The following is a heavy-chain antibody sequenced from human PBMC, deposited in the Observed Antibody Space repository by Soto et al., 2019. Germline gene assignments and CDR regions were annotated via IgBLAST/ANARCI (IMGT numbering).Heavy chain of an antibody. D-gene: IGHD2-2*02. V-gene: IGHV4-34*01. CDR3: ARRDPLGYCSSTSCYNSWFDP. CDR2: INHSGST. Sequence: SETLSLTXAVYGGSFSGFYWSWIRQPPGKGLEWIGEINHSGSTNYNPSLKSRVTISVDTSKNQFSLKLSSVTAADTAVYDCARRDPLGYCSSTSCYNSWFDPWGQGTLVTVSS. CDR1: GGSFSGFY. J-gene: IGHJ5*02.